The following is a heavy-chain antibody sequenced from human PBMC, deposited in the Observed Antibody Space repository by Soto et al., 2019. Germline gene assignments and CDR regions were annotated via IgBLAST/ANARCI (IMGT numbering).Heavy chain of an antibody. CDR3: ARARGYGDYLPFDY. Sequence: PGGSLRLSCAASGFTFSSYSMNWVRQAPGKGLEWVSSISSSTSYIYFADSLKGRFTISRDNAKNSLYLQMNSLRAEDTAVYYCARARGYGDYLPFDYWGLGTLVTVSS. D-gene: IGHD5-12*01. V-gene: IGHV3-21*01. CDR1: GFTFSSYS. J-gene: IGHJ4*02. CDR2: ISSSTSYI.